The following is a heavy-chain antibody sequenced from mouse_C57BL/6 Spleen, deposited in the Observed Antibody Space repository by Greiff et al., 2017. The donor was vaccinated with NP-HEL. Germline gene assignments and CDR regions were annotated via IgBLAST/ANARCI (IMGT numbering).Heavy chain of an antibody. D-gene: IGHD2-5*01. CDR3: ARDDYSNYLYYAMDY. J-gene: IGHJ4*01. Sequence: EVQLVESGGGLVKPGGSLKLSCAASGFTFSSYAMSWVRQTPEKRLEWVATISDGGSYTYYPDNVKGRFTISRDNAKNNLYLQMSHLKSEDTAMYYCARDDYSNYLYYAMDYWGQGTSVTVSS. CDR1: GFTFSSYA. CDR2: ISDGGSYT. V-gene: IGHV5-4*01.